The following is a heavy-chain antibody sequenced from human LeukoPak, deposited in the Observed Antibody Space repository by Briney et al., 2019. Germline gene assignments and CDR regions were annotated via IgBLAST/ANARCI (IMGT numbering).Heavy chain of an antibody. CDR2: ISYSGST. CDR1: GDSNNKYY. V-gene: IGHV4-59*01. D-gene: IGHD2-2*01. CDR3: ARLPSYSSSQNWTDP. J-gene: IGHJ5*02. Sequence: SETLSLTCTVSGDSNNKYYWNWIRQSPRKGLEWIGYISYSGSTKYNPSLKSRVSIAGDTPNSRFSLRLDFVTVADTAMYYCARLPSYSSSQNWTDPWSQGTLVTVSS.